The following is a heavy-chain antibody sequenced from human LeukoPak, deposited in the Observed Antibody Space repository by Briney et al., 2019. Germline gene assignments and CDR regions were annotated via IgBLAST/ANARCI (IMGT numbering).Heavy chain of an antibody. CDR2: ISSGRGSYI. CDR1: GFTFSSYT. V-gene: IGHV3-21*01. D-gene: IGHD2-15*01. Sequence: GGSLRLSCVASGFTFSSYTMNWVRQAPGKGLEWVSSISSGRGSYIYYADSVKGRFTISRDNAETSLYLQMNSLRAEDTAVYYCARALYCSGGGCYSFDYWGQGTLVTVSS. CDR3: ARALYCSGGGCYSFDY. J-gene: IGHJ4*02.